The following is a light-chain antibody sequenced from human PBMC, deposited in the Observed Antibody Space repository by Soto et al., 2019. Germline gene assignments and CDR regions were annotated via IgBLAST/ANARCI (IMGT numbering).Light chain of an antibody. Sequence: QSVLTQPPSASGTPGQTVTISCSGSSSNIGSNTVSWYQQLPGAAPTLLIYNDNERPSGVPDRFSGSKSGTSASLAISGLQAEDEGDYYCQSYDSTLSARYVFGTGTKVTVL. CDR1: SSNIGSNT. V-gene: IGLV1-44*01. CDR2: NDN. J-gene: IGLJ1*01. CDR3: QSYDSTLSARYV.